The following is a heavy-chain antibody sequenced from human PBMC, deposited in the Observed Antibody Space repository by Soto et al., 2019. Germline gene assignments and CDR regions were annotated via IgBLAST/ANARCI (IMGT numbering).Heavy chain of an antibody. CDR1: GGTFSSYA. CDR3: ARQGSNEYYYYGMDV. V-gene: IGHV1-69*12. CDR2: IIRIFGTP. D-gene: IGHD3-10*01. J-gene: IGHJ6*02. Sequence: QVQLVQSGAEVKKPGSSVKVSCKASGGTFSSYAINWVRQAPGQGLEWMGGIIRIFGTPDYAQRFQGRVTSTADESTSTAYMELSSLSSEDSAVYYCARQGSNEYYYYGMDVWGQGTTVTVSS.